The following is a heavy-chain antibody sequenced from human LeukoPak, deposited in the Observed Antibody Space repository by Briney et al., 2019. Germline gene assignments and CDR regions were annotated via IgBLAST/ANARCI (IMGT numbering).Heavy chain of an antibody. V-gene: IGHV4-4*07. CDR3: ARLSSGYYYWASYGMDV. Sequence: SETLSLTCTVSGGSISSYYWSWIRQPAGKGLEWIGRIYTSGSTNYNPSLKSRVTISVDTSKNQFSLKLSSVTAADTAVYYCARLSSGYYYWASYGMDVWGQGTTVTVSS. J-gene: IGHJ6*02. CDR2: IYTSGST. D-gene: IGHD3-22*01. CDR1: GGSISSYY.